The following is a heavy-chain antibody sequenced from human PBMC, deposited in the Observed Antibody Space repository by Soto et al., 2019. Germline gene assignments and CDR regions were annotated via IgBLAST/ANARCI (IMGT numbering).Heavy chain of an antibody. Sequence: EVQLLESGGGLVQPGGCLRLSCAASGFTFSSYAMSWVRQAPGKGLEWVAAISGSGGSTYYADSVKGRFTISRDNSKNTQYLQMNSLRADDTAVYYCRAYNWSGYLDYWGQGTLVTVSS. CDR1: GFTFSSYA. CDR2: ISGSGGST. V-gene: IGHV3-23*01. D-gene: IGHD1-1*01. J-gene: IGHJ4*02. CDR3: RAYNWSGYLDY.